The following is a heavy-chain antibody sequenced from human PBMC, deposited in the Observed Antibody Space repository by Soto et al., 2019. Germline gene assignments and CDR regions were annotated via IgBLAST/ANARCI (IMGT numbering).Heavy chain of an antibody. D-gene: IGHD3-22*01. Sequence: PGGSLRLSCAASGFTFITYALHFFRQAPFKGLEWVSTVTSDGSNKYHAYSVEGRFTISRDDSKNTLYLQLNSLRADDTAEYYGRRITLKNSVDTFDFWGQGTMVTVSS. CDR3: RRITLKNSVDTFDF. J-gene: IGHJ3*01. V-gene: IGHV3-30-3*01. CDR2: VTSDGSNK. CDR1: GFTFITYA.